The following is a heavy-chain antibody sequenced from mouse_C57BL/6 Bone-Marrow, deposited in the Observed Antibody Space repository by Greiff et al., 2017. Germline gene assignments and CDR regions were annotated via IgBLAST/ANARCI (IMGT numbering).Heavy chain of an antibody. J-gene: IGHJ3*01. CDR3: ARERITRQGGFAY. CDR2: IDPEDGET. Sequence: VHVKPSGAELVKPGASVKLSCTASGFNIKDYYMPWVKQRTEQGLEWIGRIDPEDGETKYAPKFQGKATITADTSSNTAYLQLSSLTSEDTAVYYCARERITRQGGFAYWGQGTLVTVSA. V-gene: IGHV14-2*01. D-gene: IGHD2-4*01. CDR1: GFNIKDYY.